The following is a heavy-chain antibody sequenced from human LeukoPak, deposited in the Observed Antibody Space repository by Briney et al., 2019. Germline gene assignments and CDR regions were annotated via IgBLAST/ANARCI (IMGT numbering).Heavy chain of an antibody. CDR3: ARVQGSPY. J-gene: IGHJ4*02. V-gene: IGHV3-7*01. Sequence: DSVKGRFTVSRDNAKNSLYQHINSLRAEDTAVYYCARVQGSPYWGQGTLVTVSS.